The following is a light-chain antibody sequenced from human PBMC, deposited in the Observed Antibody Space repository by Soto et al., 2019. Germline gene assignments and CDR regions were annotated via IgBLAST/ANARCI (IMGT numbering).Light chain of an antibody. CDR1: HSLLHSNGYNY. V-gene: IGKV2-28*01. J-gene: IGKJ1*01. CDR3: MQALQTPRT. Sequence: DIVMTQYTLSLPVTPGEPASISCISIHSLLHSNGYNYLDWYLQKPGQSPQLLIYLGSNRASGVPDRFSSSGSGTDFTLKISRVEAEDVGVYYCMQALQTPRTFGQGTKV. CDR2: LGS.